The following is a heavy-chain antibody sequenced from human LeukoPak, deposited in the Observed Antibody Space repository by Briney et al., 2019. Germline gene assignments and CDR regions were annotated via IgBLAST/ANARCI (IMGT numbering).Heavy chain of an antibody. D-gene: IGHD5-12*01. CDR2: VRYDSSNK. CDR3: ARQESGYDLYYYYYYMDV. J-gene: IGHJ6*03. Sequence: GGSLRLSCAASGFTFSGYGMHWVRQAPGKGLEWVAFVRYDSSNKYYADSVKGRFTVSRDNSKNMLYLQMNSLRAEDTAVYYSARQESGYDLYYYYYYMDVWGKGTTVTISS. V-gene: IGHV3-30*02. CDR1: GFTFSGYG.